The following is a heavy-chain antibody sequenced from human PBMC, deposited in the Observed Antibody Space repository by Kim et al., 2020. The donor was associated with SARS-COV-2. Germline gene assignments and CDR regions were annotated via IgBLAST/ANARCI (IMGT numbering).Heavy chain of an antibody. J-gene: IGHJ4*02. D-gene: IGHD3-10*01. CDR2: INHSGSI. CDR1: GGSFSGYF. CDR3: ARIGYGSGSFDY. V-gene: IGHV4-34*01. Sequence: SETLSLTCGVFGGSFSGYFWSWIRRTPGKGLEWIGEINHSGSINDNPSLKSRVTISVDTSKNQFSLKLSSVTAADTAVYYCARIGYGSGSFDYWGQGIRVTVSS.